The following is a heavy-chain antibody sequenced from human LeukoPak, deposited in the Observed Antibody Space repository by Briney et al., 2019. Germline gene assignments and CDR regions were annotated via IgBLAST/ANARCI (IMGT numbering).Heavy chain of an antibody. J-gene: IGHJ4*02. Sequence: GASVKVSCKASGNTFTGYYTHWVRQAPGQGLEWMGWINPNSGGTNYAQKFQGRVTMTRDTSITTAYIELSRLRSDDTAMYYCARGPVAGDVSFDYWDQGTLVTVSS. CDR3: ARGPVAGDVSFDY. V-gene: IGHV1-2*02. D-gene: IGHD6-19*01. CDR2: INPNSGGT. CDR1: GNTFTGYY.